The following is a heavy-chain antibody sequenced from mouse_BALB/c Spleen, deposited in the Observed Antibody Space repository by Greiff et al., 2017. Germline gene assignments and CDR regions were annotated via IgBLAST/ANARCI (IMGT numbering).Heavy chain of an antibody. CDR1: GFTFNTYA. D-gene: IGHD2-3*01. Sequence: EVQRVESGGGLVQPKGSLKLSCAASGFTFNTYAMNWVRQAPGKGLEWVARIRSKSNNYATYYADSVKDRFTISREDSQSMLYLQMNNLKTEDTAMYYCVRHDGFAYWGQGTLVTVSA. J-gene: IGHJ3*01. CDR3: VRHDGFAY. V-gene: IGHV10-1*02. CDR2: IRSKSNNYAT.